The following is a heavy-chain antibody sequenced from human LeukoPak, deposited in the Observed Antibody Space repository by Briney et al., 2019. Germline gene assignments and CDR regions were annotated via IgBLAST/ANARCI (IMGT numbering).Heavy chain of an antibody. CDR1: GGSISTYY. CDR2: IYYSGST. V-gene: IGHV4-59*01. D-gene: IGHD3-3*01. Sequence: SETLSLTCTVSGGSISTYYWSWIRQPPGKGLEWIGYIYYSGSTNYNPSLKSRVTISVDTSKNQFSLKLSSVTAADTAVYYCARGYFWSGINIDYWGQGTLVTVS. CDR3: ARGYFWSGINIDY. J-gene: IGHJ4*02.